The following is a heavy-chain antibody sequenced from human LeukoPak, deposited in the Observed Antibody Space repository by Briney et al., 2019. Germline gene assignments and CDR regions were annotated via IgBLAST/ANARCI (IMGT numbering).Heavy chain of an antibody. CDR3: ASVLRYYDSSGYYWRYYFDY. D-gene: IGHD3-22*01. CDR1: GGSISSGDYY. V-gene: IGHV4-30-4*01. J-gene: IGHJ4*02. CDR2: IYYSGST. Sequence: SQTLSLTCTVSGGSISSGDYYWGWIRQPPGKGLEWIGYIYYSGSTYYNPSLKSRVTISVDTSKNQFSLKLSSVTAADTAVYYCASVLRYYDSSGYYWRYYFDYWGQGTLVTVSS.